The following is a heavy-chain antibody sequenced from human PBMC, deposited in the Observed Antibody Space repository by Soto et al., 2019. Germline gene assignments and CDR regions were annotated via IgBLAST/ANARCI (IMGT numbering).Heavy chain of an antibody. D-gene: IGHD6-13*01. J-gene: IGHJ4*02. CDR1: GFTFSSYA. Sequence: EVQLLESGGGLVQPGVSLRLSCAASGFTFSSYAMSWVRQAPGKGLEWVSAISGSGGSTYYADSVNGRFTISRDNSKNTLYLQMNSLRAEDTAVYYSAKDQWAAAGPPLSYYWGQGTLVTVST. CDR2: ISGSGGST. V-gene: IGHV3-23*01. CDR3: AKDQWAAAGPPLSYY.